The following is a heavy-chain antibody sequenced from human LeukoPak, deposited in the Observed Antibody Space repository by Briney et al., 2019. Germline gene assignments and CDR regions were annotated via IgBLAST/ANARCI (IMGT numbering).Heavy chain of an antibody. CDR3: AKDHLSIGGPYYGVDV. Sequence: GGSLRLSCAATGFTFSSYAMYWVRQVPGEGLEWVSAISGSGGGSFYADSVRGRFTVSRDNSKSTLYLQMNSLRAGDTAVYYCAKDHLSIGGPYYGVDVWGQGTTVTVSS. CDR1: GFTFSSYA. CDR2: ISGSGGGS. V-gene: IGHV3-23*01. D-gene: IGHD6-6*01. J-gene: IGHJ6*02.